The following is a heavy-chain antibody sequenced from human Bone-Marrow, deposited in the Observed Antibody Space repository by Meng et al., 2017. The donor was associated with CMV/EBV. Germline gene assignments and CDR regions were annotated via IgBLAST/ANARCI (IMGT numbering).Heavy chain of an antibody. J-gene: IGHJ3*02. Sequence: GESLKISCAASGFTFSSYGMHWVRQAPGKGLEWVSFIRYDGSNKYYADSVKGRFTTSRDNSKNTLYLQMNSLRAEDTAVYYCAKGTRITIFGVVGDAFAIWGQGQMVTGSS. CDR3: AKGTRITIFGVVGDAFAI. CDR1: GFTFSSYG. D-gene: IGHD3-3*01. V-gene: IGHV3-30*02. CDR2: IRYDGSNK.